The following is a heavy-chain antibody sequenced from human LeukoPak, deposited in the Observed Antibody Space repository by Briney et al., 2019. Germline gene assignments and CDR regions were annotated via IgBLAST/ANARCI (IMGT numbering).Heavy chain of an antibody. V-gene: IGHV3-49*04. J-gene: IGHJ4*02. CDR3: SRDCRGGDCYADH. D-gene: IGHD2-21*02. CDR1: GFTFGDYG. CDR2: IRRKTYGGTT. Sequence: GGSLRLSFTATGFTFGDYGMSWVRQAPGKGLEWVGFIRRKTYGGTTEYAASVKGRFTISRDDSKSIAYLQLNSLKTEDTAAYYCSRDCRGGDCYADHWGQGTLVTVSP.